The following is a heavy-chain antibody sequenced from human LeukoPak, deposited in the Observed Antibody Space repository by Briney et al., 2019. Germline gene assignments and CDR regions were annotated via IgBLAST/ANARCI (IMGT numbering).Heavy chain of an antibody. CDR1: GFTFSSYG. J-gene: IGHJ4*02. D-gene: IGHD2-8*01. Sequence: GGSLRLSCAASGFTFSSYGMHWVRQAPGKGLEWVAFIRYDGTNKYYADSVKGRFTISRDNSKNTLYLQMNSLRDDDSAAYFCARVYLERLTPGFFDHWGQGTQVTVSP. CDR3: ARVYLERLTPGFFDH. V-gene: IGHV3-30*02. CDR2: IRYDGTNK.